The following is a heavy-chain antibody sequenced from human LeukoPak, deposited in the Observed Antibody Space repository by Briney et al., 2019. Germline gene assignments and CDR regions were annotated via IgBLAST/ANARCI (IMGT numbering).Heavy chain of an antibody. Sequence: GGSLRLSCAASGFTFSSYEMNWVRQAPGKGREWVSYISSSGSTIYYADSVKGRFTISRDNAKNSLYLQMNSLRAEDTAVYYCARKGTPGDAFDIWGQGTMVTVSS. CDR3: ARKGTPGDAFDI. J-gene: IGHJ3*02. CDR1: GFTFSSYE. V-gene: IGHV3-48*03. CDR2: ISSSGSTI. D-gene: IGHD1-7*01.